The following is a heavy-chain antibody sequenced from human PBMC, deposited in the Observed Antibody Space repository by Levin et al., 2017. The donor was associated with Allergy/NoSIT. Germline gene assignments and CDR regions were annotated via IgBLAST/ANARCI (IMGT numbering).Heavy chain of an antibody. CDR3: ARQEGLYSSSWSYWYFDL. J-gene: IGHJ2*01. V-gene: IGHV4-4*02. CDR1: GGSISSSNW. CDR2: IYHSGST. Sequence: SETLSLTCAVSGGSISSSNWWSWVRQPPGKGLEWIGEIYHSGSTNYNPSLKSRVTISVDKSKNQFSLKLSSVTAADTAVYYCARQEGLYSSSWSYWYFDLWGRGTLVTVSS. D-gene: IGHD6-13*01.